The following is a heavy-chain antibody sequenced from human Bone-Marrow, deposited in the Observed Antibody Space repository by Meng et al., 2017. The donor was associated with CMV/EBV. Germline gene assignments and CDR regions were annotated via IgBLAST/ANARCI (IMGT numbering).Heavy chain of an antibody. CDR3: TGVTMVRGVIPNGDY. D-gene: IGHD3-10*01. V-gene: IGHV3-22*01. J-gene: IGHJ4*02. CDR1: GFTFSYYY. Sequence: GGSLRLSCAASGFTFSYYYMSGVRQAPGKGLEWVGFIRSKAYGGTTEYAASVKGRFTISRDDSKSIAYLQMNSLKTEDTAVYYCTGVTMVRGVIPNGDYWGQGTLVTVSS. CDR2: IRSKAYGGTT.